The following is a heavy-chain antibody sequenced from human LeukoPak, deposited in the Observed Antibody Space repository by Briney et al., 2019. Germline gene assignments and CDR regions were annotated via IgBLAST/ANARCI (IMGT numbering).Heavy chain of an antibody. Sequence: GASVKVSCRASGYTFINFDINWVRQAPGQGLEWMGWMNPNSGNTGSARKFQGRLTMTRDTSTAYMELSSLTSEDTAVYYCARVASPDGFDPWGQGTLVTVS. CDR1: GYTFINFD. D-gene: IGHD1-14*01. J-gene: IGHJ5*02. CDR3: ARVASPDGFDP. V-gene: IGHV1-8*01. CDR2: MNPNSGNT.